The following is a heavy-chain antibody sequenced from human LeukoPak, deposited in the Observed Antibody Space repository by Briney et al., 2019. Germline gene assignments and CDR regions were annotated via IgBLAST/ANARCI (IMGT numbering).Heavy chain of an antibody. CDR1: GFTFSDYY. D-gene: IGHD3-10*01. J-gene: IGHJ4*02. V-gene: IGHV3-11*01. CDR3: ARGLWFGELYFDY. CDR2: ISSSGSTI. Sequence: PGGSLRLSCAASGFTFSDYYMSWIRQAPGKGLEWVSYISSSGSTIDYADSVKGRFTISRDNAKNSLYLQMNSLRAEDTAVYYCARGLWFGELYFDYWGQGTLVTVSS.